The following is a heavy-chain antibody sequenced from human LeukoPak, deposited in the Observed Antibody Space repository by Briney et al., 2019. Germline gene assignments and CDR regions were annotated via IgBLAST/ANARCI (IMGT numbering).Heavy chain of an antibody. D-gene: IGHD6-13*01. V-gene: IGHV3-7*01. Sequence: GGSLRLSCAASGFTFSSFWMTWVRQAPGKGLEWVANIKQDGSDKYYVDSVKGRFTISRDNSKNSLYLQINSLRAEDTAVYYRARGGYSSSWYISRDYWGQGTLVTVSS. CDR2: IKQDGSDK. CDR1: GFTFSSFW. J-gene: IGHJ4*02. CDR3: ARGGYSSSWYISRDY.